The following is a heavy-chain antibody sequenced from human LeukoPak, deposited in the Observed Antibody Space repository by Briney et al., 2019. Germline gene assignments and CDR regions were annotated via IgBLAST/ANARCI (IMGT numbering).Heavy chain of an antibody. V-gene: IGHV4-30-2*01. D-gene: IGHD3-10*01. Sequence: SETLSLTCAVSGGSISSGGYSWSWIRQPPGKGLEWIGYIYHSGSTYYNPSLKSRVTISVDRSENQFSLKLSSVTAADTAVYYCARGSMVRGGYYFDYWGQGTLVTVSS. CDR3: ARGSMVRGGYYFDY. J-gene: IGHJ4*02. CDR2: IYHSGST. CDR1: GGSISSGGYS.